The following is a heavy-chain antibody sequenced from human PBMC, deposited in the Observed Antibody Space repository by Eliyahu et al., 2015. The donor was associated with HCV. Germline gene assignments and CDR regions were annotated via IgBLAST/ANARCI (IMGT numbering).Heavy chain of an antibody. CDR3: ASGGGGIAVTGTGGWFDP. Sequence: QVQLQESGPGLVKPSETLSLTCTVSGXSXXTYYWSWIRQPPGKGLEWXGYIHYSGSTNYNPPLKNRVTISIDTSKNQFSLNLTSVTAADTAMYYCASGGGGIAVTGTGGWFDPWGQGTLVTVSS. D-gene: IGHD6-19*01. CDR2: IHYSGST. V-gene: IGHV4-59*01. CDR1: GXSXXTYY. J-gene: IGHJ5*02.